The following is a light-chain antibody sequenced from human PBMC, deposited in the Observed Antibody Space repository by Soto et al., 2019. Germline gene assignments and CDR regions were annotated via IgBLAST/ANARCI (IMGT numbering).Light chain of an antibody. CDR1: QTVSSNY. CDR2: GAS. V-gene: IGKV3D-20*02. Sequence: EILLTQSPDTLSLSPGERATLSCRASQTVSSNYLAWCQQRPGQAPRLLIYGASTRAAGIPDRFSGSGSGTDFSLTISSLEPEDFAFYFCQQRSHWPTFGQGTKVDI. J-gene: IGKJ1*01. CDR3: QQRSHWPT.